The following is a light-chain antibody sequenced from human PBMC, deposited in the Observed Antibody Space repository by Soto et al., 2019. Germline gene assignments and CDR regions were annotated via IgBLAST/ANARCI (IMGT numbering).Light chain of an antibody. CDR3: QQYNDLPPLT. J-gene: IGKJ1*01. V-gene: IGKV3D-15*01. CDR2: GAS. Sequence: EIVMTQSPATLSVSPGERATLSCRASQSVGSSLAWYQQKPGQAPSLLIYGASTRATGIPARFSGSTSGTAFTLTISGLQDEDFAVYYCQQYNDLPPLTFGQGTQVPIK. CDR1: QSVGSS.